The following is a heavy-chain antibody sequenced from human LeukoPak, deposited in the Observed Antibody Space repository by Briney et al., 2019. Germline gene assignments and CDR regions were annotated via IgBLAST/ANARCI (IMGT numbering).Heavy chain of an antibody. CDR2: IHYNGNT. CDR3: TRGSTGRFDP. J-gene: IGHJ5*02. V-gene: IGHV4-59*01. D-gene: IGHD2-2*01. CDR1: GASISSSY. Sequence: PSETLSLTCSVSGASISSSYWSWIRQPPGKGLEWIAYIHYNGNTNYNPSLKSRVTLSLDTSKNRLSLKLSSVTAADTAVYYCTRGSTGRFDPWGQGTLVTVSS.